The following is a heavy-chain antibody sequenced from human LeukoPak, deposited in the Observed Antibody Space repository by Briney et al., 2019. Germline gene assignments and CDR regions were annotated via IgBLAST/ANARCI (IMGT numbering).Heavy chain of an antibody. V-gene: IGHV3-21*01. D-gene: IGHD4-17*01. CDR1: GFTFSSYS. CDR2: ISSSSSYI. CDR3: ARDYGDYGGLGY. J-gene: IGHJ4*02. Sequence: PGGSLRLSCAASGFTFSSYSMNWVRQAPGKGLEWVSSISSSSSYIYYADSVKGRFTIPRDNAKNSLYLQMNRLRAEDTAVYYCARDYGDYGGLGYWGQGTLVTVSS.